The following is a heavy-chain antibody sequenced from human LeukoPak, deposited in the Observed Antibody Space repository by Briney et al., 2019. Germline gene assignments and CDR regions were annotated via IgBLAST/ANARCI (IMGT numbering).Heavy chain of an antibody. CDR2: NSGYNGNT. D-gene: IGHD1-26*01. J-gene: IGHJ4*02. V-gene: IGHV1-18*01. Sequence: ASVKVSCKASGYTFTSYGINWVRQAPGQGLEWMGWNSGYNGNTNYAQKLQGRVTMTTDTSTSTAYMELRSLESDDTAMYYCVSPSPYSGSYTVWGQGTPVTVSS. CDR1: GYTFTSYG. CDR3: VSPSPYSGSYTV.